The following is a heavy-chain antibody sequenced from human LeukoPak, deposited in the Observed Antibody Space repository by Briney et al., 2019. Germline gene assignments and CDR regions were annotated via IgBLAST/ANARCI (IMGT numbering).Heavy chain of an antibody. CDR1: DYSISSGYY. CDR3: AAMQHPRGDGYIHY. Sequence: SETLSLTCTVSDYSISSGYYWGWIRQPPGKGLEWIGSIYHSGSTYHNPSLKSRVTISVDTSKNQFSLKLSSVTAADTAVYYCAAMQHPRGDGYIHYRGQGTLVTVSS. CDR2: IYHSGST. V-gene: IGHV4-38-2*02. J-gene: IGHJ4*02. D-gene: IGHD6-13*01.